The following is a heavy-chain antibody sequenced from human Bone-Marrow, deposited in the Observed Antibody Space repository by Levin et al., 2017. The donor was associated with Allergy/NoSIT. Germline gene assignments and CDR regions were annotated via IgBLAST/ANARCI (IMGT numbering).Heavy chain of an antibody. CDR3: ARDRRNEGYSNGFDAFDV. J-gene: IGHJ3*01. D-gene: IGHD4-11*01. CDR2: ISAYTGKT. Sequence: PLASVKVSCKASGYAFTGNGISWMRQAPGEGLEWMGWISAYTGKTHYAQRFQGRLSMTRDTSTRTVHMELGSLRSDDTAAYYCARDRRNEGYSNGFDAFDVWGQGTMVTVSS. V-gene: IGHV1-18*01. CDR1: GYAFTGNG.